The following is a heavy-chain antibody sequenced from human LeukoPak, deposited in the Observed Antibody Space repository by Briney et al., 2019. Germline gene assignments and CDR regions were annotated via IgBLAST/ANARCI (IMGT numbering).Heavy chain of an antibody. J-gene: IGHJ4*02. Sequence: SETLSLTCTVSGGSISSYYWSWIRQSPGKGLEWIGYIYYSGSTNYNPSLKSRVTISVDTSKNQFSLKLSSVTAADTAVYYCARDGPLDYSKPYYYFDYWGQGTLVTVSS. V-gene: IGHV4-59*12. CDR1: GGSISSYY. CDR2: IYYSGST. D-gene: IGHD4-4*01. CDR3: ARDGPLDYSKPYYYFDY.